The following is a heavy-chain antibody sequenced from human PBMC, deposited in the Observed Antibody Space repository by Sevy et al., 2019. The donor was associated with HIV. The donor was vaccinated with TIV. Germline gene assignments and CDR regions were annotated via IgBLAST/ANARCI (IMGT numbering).Heavy chain of an antibody. CDR2: IYSGGDT. J-gene: IGHJ6*02. D-gene: IGHD6-13*01. Sequence: GGSLRLSCVAYGFTVSSNFMTWVRQAPGKGLEWVSIIYSGGDTYYADSVKGRFTISRYNSKNTLYLQMNNLRAEDTAVYYCARDLRVATASGGMDVWGQGTTVTVSS. V-gene: IGHV3-53*01. CDR1: GFTVSSNF. CDR3: ARDLRVATASGGMDV.